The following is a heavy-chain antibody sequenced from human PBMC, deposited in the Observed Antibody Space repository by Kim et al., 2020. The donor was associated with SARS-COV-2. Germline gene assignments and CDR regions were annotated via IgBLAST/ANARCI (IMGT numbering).Heavy chain of an antibody. CDR1: GFTFSSYW. CDR2: IKQDGSEK. J-gene: IGHJ6*02. CDR3: ARALLPSAGGMDV. Sequence: GGSLRLSCAASGFTFSSYWMSWVRQAPGKGLEWVANIKQDGSEKYYVDSVKGRFTISRDNAKNSLYLQMNSLRAEDTAVYYCARALLPSAGGMDVWGQGTTVTVSS. V-gene: IGHV3-7*01. D-gene: IGHD3-10*01.